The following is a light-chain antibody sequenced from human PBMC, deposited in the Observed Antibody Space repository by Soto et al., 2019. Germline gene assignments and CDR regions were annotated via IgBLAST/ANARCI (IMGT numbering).Light chain of an antibody. V-gene: IGLV1-47*01. CDR2: RNN. CDR1: SSNIGSNY. CDR3: AAWDDSLSGAV. J-gene: IGLJ7*01. Sequence: QSVLTQPPSASGTPGQRVTISCSGSSSNIGSNYVYWYQQLPGTAPKLPIYRNNQRPSGVPDRFSGSKSGTSASLAISGLRSEDEADYHCAAWDDSLSGAVFGGGTQLTVL.